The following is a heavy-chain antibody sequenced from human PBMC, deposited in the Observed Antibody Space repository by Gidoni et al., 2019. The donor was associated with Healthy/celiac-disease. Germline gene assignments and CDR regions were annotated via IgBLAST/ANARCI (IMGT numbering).Heavy chain of an antibody. CDR3: AIRGLDSSGYYFDY. D-gene: IGHD3-22*01. CDR2: INHGGST. J-gene: IGHJ4*02. Sequence: QLQLQQWGAGLLKPAETLSLICAVYGGSFSGYYWSWFRQPPGKGLGWIGVINHGGSTNYNPSLKSRVTISVDTSKNQFSLKLSSVTAADTAVYYCAIRGLDSSGYYFDYWVQGTLVTVSS. V-gene: IGHV4-34*01. CDR1: GGSFSGYY.